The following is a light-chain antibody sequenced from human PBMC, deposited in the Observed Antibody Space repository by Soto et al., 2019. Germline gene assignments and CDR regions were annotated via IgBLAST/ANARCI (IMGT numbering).Light chain of an antibody. Sequence: DIVLTQSPTSLSLSPGERATLSCRANQSVGSHLAWSQQTPGQAPRLLIYDASNRATDTPGRFSGSGSGTDFTLTISSLEPEDFAVYYCQQRNGWPRTFGGGTRVEIK. CDR3: QQRNGWPRT. CDR1: QSVGSH. CDR2: DAS. J-gene: IGKJ4*01. V-gene: IGKV3-11*01.